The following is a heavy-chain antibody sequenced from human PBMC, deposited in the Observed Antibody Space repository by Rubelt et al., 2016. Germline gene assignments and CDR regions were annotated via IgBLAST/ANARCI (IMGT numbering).Heavy chain of an antibody. CDR1: GYTLTELS. V-gene: IGHV1-24*01. J-gene: IGHJ4*02. CDR3: ATRSLWFGEIDRYFDY. Sequence: QVQLVQSGAEVKKPGASVKVSCKVSGYTLTELSMHWVRQAPGKGLEWMGGFDPEYGETNNAQKFQGRGTMTEDTSTDTAYMELSSLSSEDTAVYYCATRSLWFGEIDRYFDYWGQGTLVTVSS. CDR2: FDPEYGET. D-gene: IGHD3-10*01.